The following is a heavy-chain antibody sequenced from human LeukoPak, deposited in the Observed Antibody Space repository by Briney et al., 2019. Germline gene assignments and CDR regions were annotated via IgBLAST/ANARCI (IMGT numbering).Heavy chain of an antibody. V-gene: IGHV4-30-4*01. J-gene: IGHJ5*02. CDR2: ISYSGST. Sequence: SETLSLTCTVSGDSISSGDYYWSWIRQPPGKGLEWIVYISYSGSTSYNPSLKSRVTISVDTSKNQFSLKVTSVTAADTAGYYCARAIVGYCSGGRCFRRFDPWGQGTLVTVSS. CDR1: GDSISSGDYY. CDR3: ARAIVGYCSGGRCFRRFDP. D-gene: IGHD2-15*01.